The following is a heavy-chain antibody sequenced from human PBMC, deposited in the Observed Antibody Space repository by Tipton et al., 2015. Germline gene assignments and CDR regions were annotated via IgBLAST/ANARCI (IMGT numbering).Heavy chain of an antibody. CDR3: ARFRYYGSESERGYFHGLDV. CDR2: IYYTGST. D-gene: IGHD3-10*01. Sequence: TLSLTCSVSGDSINRYYWSWIRQPPGKGLECIGYIYYTGSTHYNPSLKSRVTISVDTSKSQFFLKLSSVTAADTAVYYCARFRYYGSESERGYFHGLDVWGQGILVTVSS. V-gene: IGHV4-59*01. J-gene: IGHJ4*02. CDR1: GDSINRYY.